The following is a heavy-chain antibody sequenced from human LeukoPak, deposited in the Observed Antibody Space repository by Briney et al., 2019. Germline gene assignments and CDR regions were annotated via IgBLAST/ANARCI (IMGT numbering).Heavy chain of an antibody. J-gene: IGHJ4*02. D-gene: IGHD2-2*01. V-gene: IGHV3-23*01. CDR3: AKDSSKVVPAAHLDY. CDR1: GFTFSSHA. CDR2: ISGSGGST. Sequence: GGSLRLSCAASGFTFSSHAMSWVRQAPGKGLEWVSAISGSGGSTYYADSVKGRFTISRDNSKNTLYLQMNSLRAEDTAVYYCAKDSSKVVPAAHLDYWGQGTLVTVSS.